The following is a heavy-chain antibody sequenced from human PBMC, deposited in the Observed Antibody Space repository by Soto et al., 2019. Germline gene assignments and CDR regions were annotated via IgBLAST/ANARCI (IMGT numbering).Heavy chain of an antibody. CDR2: ISYDGSTI. D-gene: IGHD4-4*01. V-gene: IGHV3-30-3*01. CDR3: ATHAASTVTTSDWFDP. J-gene: IGHJ5*02. Sequence: PGGSLRLSCAASGVTFSSHAMHWVRQAPGKGLEWVAIISYDGSTIFYGDSVKGRFTISRDNSKNTLYLHMSSLRPDDTAVYFCATHAASTVTTSDWFDPWRQGTLVTGSS. CDR1: GVTFSSHA.